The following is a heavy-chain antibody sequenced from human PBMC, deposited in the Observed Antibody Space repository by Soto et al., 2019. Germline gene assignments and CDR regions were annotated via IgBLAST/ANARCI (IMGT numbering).Heavy chain of an antibody. V-gene: IGHV1-18*04. CDR2: ISTHNGNT. Sequence: SVKVSCKASVFTSSGISWVRQAPGQRLEWMGWISTHNGNTIYAQKFQGRVIMTMDTSTTTVYMELRSLRPDDTAVYLCAREGILGLFDAYDLWGQGTMVTVSS. D-gene: IGHD3-3*01. CDR3: AREGILGLFDAYDL. CDR1: VFTSSG. J-gene: IGHJ3*01.